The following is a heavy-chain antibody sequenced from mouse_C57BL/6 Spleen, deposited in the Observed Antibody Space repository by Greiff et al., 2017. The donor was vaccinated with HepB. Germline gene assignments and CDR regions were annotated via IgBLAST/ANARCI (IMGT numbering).Heavy chain of an antibody. CDR1: GFTFSDYG. CDR2: ISSGSSTI. V-gene: IGHV5-17*01. D-gene: IGHD1-1*01. CDR3: ARRGIYYYGSSYESGAMDY. Sequence: EVQRVESGGGLVKPGGSLKLSCAASGFTFSDYGMHWVRQAPEKGLEWVAYISSGSSTIYYADTVKGRFTISRDNAKNTLFLQMTSLRSEDTAMYYCARRGIYYYGSSYESGAMDYWGQGTSVTVSS. J-gene: IGHJ4*01.